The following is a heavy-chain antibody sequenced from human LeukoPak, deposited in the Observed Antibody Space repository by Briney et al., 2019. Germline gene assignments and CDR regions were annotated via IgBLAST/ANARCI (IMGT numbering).Heavy chain of an antibody. J-gene: IGHJ4*02. D-gene: IGHD1-7*01. Sequence: GGSLRLSCAASGFTFSDYYMSWIRQAPGKGLEWVSYIRTSGTTIYHADSVKGRFTISRDNAKNSLYLQMNSLRAEDTAVYYCARAENNWNYVLDYWGQGTLVTVSS. CDR3: ARAENNWNYVLDY. CDR2: IRTSGTTI. V-gene: IGHV3-11*04. CDR1: GFTFSDYY.